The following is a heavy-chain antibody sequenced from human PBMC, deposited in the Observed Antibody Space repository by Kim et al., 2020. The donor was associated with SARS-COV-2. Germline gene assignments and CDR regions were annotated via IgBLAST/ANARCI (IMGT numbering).Heavy chain of an antibody. Sequence: YYNPSLKGRVTISVDTSKNQFSLKLSSVTAADTAVYYCARPSSGWYCFDYWGQGTLVTVSS. V-gene: IGHV4-39*01. J-gene: IGHJ4*02. CDR3: ARPSSGWYCFDY. D-gene: IGHD6-19*01.